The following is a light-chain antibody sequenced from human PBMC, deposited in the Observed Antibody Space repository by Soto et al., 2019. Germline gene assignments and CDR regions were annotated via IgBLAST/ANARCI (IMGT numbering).Light chain of an antibody. CDR3: CSYAGSRGLV. J-gene: IGLJ2*01. CDR1: SSDVGSYNL. V-gene: IGLV2-23*01. CDR2: EGS. Sequence: QSVLTQPASVSGSPGQSITISCTGTSSDVGSYNLVSWYQQHPGKAPKLMIYEGSKRPSGVSNRFSGSKSGNTAPLTISGLQAEDEADYYCCSYAGSRGLVFGGGTKVTVL.